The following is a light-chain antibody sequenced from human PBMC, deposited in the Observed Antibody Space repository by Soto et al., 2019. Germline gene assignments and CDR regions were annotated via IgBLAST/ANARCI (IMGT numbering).Light chain of an antibody. V-gene: IGKV3-15*01. J-gene: IGKJ1*01. CDR2: DAS. CDR3: QQFNNWPRT. Sequence: EIAMTQSPATLSVSPGERATLSCRASQSVSSKLAWYQQKPGQAPRLLIYDASTRATGIPARFSGSGSGTEFILTISSLQSEDFAVYYCQQFNNWPRTFGQGTKVEIK. CDR1: QSVSSK.